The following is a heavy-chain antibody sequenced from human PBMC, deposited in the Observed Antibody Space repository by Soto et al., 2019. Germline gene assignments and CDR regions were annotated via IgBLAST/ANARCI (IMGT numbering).Heavy chain of an antibody. J-gene: IGHJ6*02. Sequence: PSVTLSLTCAVYGGSFIGHIWTWIRQTPGKGLQWIGQINHSGSASYNPSLKSRVTISVHTSNSQFSLRLNSVTPEDTAVYYCAKEGGNHYYYYAMDVWGQGTTVTVSS. CDR1: GGSFIGHI. V-gene: IGHV4-34*01. D-gene: IGHD1-26*01. CDR3: AKEGGNHYYYYAMDV. CDR2: INHSGSA.